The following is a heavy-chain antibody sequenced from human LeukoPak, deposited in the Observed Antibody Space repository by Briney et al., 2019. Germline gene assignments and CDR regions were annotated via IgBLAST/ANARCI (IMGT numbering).Heavy chain of an antibody. CDR1: GFTFSSYS. Sequence: GGSLRLSCVASGFTFSSYSMNWVRQAPGKGLEWVSSISSSSSYIYYSDSVKGRFTIPRDNAKKSLYLQMNSLRAEDTAIYYCARDSDVHCSGGSCTNFDYWGQGTLVTVYS. CDR2: ISSSSSYI. V-gene: IGHV3-21*01. J-gene: IGHJ4*02. D-gene: IGHD2-15*01. CDR3: ARDSDVHCSGGSCTNFDY.